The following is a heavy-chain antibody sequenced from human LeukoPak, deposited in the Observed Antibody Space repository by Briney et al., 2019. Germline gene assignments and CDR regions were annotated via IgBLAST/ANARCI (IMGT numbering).Heavy chain of an antibody. Sequence: GASVKVSCKASGCTFTGYYMHWVRQAPGQGLEWMGWINPNSGGTNYAQKFQGRVTMTRDTSISTAYMELSRLRSDDTAVYYCARDRVLLWFGEGAYGMDVWGQGTTVTVSS. J-gene: IGHJ6*02. CDR3: ARDRVLLWFGEGAYGMDV. CDR1: GCTFTGYY. D-gene: IGHD3-10*01. CDR2: INPNSGGT. V-gene: IGHV1-2*02.